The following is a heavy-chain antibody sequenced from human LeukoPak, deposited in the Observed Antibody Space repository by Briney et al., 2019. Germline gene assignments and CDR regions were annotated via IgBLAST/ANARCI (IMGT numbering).Heavy chain of an antibody. CDR3: ARVGVVVPAAIGWFDP. CDR2: IYSGGST. J-gene: IGHJ5*02. Sequence: GSLRLSCAASGFTVSSNYMSWVRQAPGKGLESVSVIYSGGSTYYADSVKGRFTISRDNSKNTLYLQMNSLRAEDTAVYYCARVGVVVPAAIGWFDPWGQGTLVTVSS. CDR1: GFTVSSNY. D-gene: IGHD2-2*02. V-gene: IGHV3-53*01.